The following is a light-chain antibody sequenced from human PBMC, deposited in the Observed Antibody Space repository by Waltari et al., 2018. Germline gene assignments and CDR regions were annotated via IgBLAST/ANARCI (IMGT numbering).Light chain of an antibody. V-gene: IGLV1-44*01. J-gene: IGLJ1*01. CDR2: SNN. Sequence: QSVLTQPPSASGAPGQRVTISCSGSSSNIGVSTVYWYQQLPGTAPKLLIYSNNQRPSGVPDRFSASKSGTSASLAISGLQSEDEADYYCAAWDNSLNGFVFGTGTKVSVL. CDR3: AAWDNSLNGFV. CDR1: SSNIGVST.